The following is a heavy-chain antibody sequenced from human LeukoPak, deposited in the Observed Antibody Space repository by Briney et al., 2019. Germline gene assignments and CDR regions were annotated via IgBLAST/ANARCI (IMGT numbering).Heavy chain of an antibody. CDR3: ARRTFRSHSTVGY. V-gene: IGHV1-8*02. J-gene: IGHJ4*02. CDR1: GGTFSSYA. Sequence: ASVKVSCKASGGTFSSYAINWVRQATGQGLEWMGWMNPNSGNTGYAQKFQGRVTMTRNTSISTAYMELSSLRSEDTAVYYCARRTFRSHSTVGYWGQGTLVTVSS. D-gene: IGHD1-1*01. CDR2: MNPNSGNT.